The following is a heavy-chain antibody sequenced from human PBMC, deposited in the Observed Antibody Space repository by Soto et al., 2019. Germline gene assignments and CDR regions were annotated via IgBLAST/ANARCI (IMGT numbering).Heavy chain of an antibody. CDR3: ARDYGSGSYYTGDLDY. CDR2: INPNSGDT. V-gene: IGHV1-2*02. CDR1: GYTFTGYY. Sequence: QVQLVQSGAEVKKPGASVKVSCKASGYTFTGYYIHWVRQAPGQGLEWMGWINPNSGDTNYAQKFQGRVTMTRDRSISTAYMELSRLRSDDTAVYYCARDYGSGSYYTGDLDYWGQGTLVTVSS. J-gene: IGHJ4*02. D-gene: IGHD3-10*01.